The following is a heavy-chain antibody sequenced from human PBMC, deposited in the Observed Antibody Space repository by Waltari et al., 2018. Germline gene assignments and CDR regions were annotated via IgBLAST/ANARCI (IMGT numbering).Heavy chain of an antibody. CDR3: ARDRGRGLYFDS. CDR2: IHRSGRT. CDR1: W. V-gene: IGHV4-4*02. J-gene: IGHJ4*02. Sequence: WWSWVRQSPEKGLEWIGQIHRSGRTYYNPSLESRVSVSMDTSNNKFFLKLSSAIAADTAVYYCARDRGRGLYFDSSGQGTLVTVSP. D-gene: IGHD2-15*01.